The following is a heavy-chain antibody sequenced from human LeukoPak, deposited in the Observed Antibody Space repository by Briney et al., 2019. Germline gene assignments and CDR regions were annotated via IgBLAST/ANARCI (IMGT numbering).Heavy chain of an antibody. CDR3: ARDYSSSFGFAFDI. Sequence: GASVKVSCKASGYTFTGYYMHWVRQAPGQGLEWMGWINPNSGGTNYAQKFQGRVTMTRDTSISIAYMELSRLRSDDTAVYYCARDYSSSFGFAFDIWGQGTMVTVSS. V-gene: IGHV1-2*02. D-gene: IGHD6-13*01. CDR2: INPNSGGT. J-gene: IGHJ3*02. CDR1: GYTFTGYY.